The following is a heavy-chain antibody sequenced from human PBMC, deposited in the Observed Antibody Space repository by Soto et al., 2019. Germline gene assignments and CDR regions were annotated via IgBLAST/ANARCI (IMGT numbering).Heavy chain of an antibody. CDR1: GYTFTSYG. J-gene: IGHJ1*01. CDR3: ARVHITMGAEYFQH. CDR2: ISAYNGNT. Sequence: ASVKVSCKASGYTFTSYGMSWVRQAPGQGLEWMGWISAYNGNTNYAQKLQGRVTMTTDTSTSTAYMELRSLRSDDTAVYYCARVHITMGAEYFQHWGQGTLVTVSS. D-gene: IGHD3-10*01. V-gene: IGHV1-18*01.